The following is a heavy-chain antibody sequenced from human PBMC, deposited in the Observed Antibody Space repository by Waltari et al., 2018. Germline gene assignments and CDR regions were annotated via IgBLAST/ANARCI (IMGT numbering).Heavy chain of an antibody. CDR3: ATYIGASVGTAAFDV. D-gene: IGHD5-12*01. CDR1: GVSITSNRNY. Sequence: QLQLQESGPRLVRPSETLSLICRVSGVSITSNRNYWSWIRQSPGQGLEWIGTVSYSGTTYISTSLKSRSSVSRDTSKNQVSLILGSVTAADMAVYYCATYIGASVGTAAFDVWGQGTMVTVSS. J-gene: IGHJ3*01. CDR2: VSYSGTT. V-gene: IGHV4-39*01.